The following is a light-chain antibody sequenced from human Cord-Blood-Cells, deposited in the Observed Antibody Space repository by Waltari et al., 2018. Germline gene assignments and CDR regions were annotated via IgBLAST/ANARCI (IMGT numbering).Light chain of an antibody. J-gene: IGLJ3*02. CDR3: AAWDDSLSGWV. CDR2: RNN. CDR1: SPHTGSNY. Sequence: QSVLTQPPSASGTPGQRVTIACSGSSPHTGSNYVYRYPQLPGTAPKHLIYRNNQRPSGVPDRFSGSKSGTSASLAISGLRSEDEADYYCAAWDDSLSGWVFGGGTKLTVL. V-gene: IGLV1-47*01.